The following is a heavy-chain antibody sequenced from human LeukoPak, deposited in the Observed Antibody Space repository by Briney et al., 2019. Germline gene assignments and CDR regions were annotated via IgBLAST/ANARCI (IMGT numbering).Heavy chain of an antibody. CDR1: GGSISSYY. CDR2: IYYSGST. J-gene: IGHJ6*03. D-gene: IGHD3-3*01. CDR3: ARGWSGSYYYYYMVV. Sequence: SETLSLTCTVSGGSISSYYWSWIRQPPGKGLGWIGYIYYSGSTNYNPSLKSRVTISVDTSKNQFSLKLSSVTAADTAVYYCARGWSGSYYYYYMVVWGKGTTVTVSS. V-gene: IGHV4-59*01.